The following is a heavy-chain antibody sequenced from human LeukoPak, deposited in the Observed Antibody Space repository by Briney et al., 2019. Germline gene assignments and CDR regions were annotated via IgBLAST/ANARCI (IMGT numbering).Heavy chain of an antibody. CDR3: ARWVYCSSTSCEKYNWFDP. J-gene: IGHJ5*02. D-gene: IGHD2-2*01. CDR2: INHSGST. CDR1: GGSFSGYY. V-gene: IGHV4-34*01. Sequence: SETLSLTCAVYGGSFSGYYWSWIRQPPGKGLERIGEINHSGSTNYNPSLKSRVTISVDTSKNQFSLKLSSVTAADTAVYYCARWVYCSSTSCEKYNWFDPWGQRTLVTVSS.